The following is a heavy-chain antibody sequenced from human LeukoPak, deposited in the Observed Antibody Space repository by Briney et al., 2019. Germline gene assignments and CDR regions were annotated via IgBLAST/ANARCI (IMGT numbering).Heavy chain of an antibody. CDR2: ISSSSSYI. V-gene: IGHV3-21*01. CDR3: ARCKGVPAAVIDY. J-gene: IGHJ4*02. D-gene: IGHD2-2*01. Sequence: GGSLRLSCAASGFTFSSYGMSWVRQAPGKGLEWVSSISSSSSYIYYADSVKGRFTISRDNAKNSLYLQMNSLRAEDTAVYYCARCKGVPAAVIDYWGQGTLVTVSS. CDR1: GFTFSSYG.